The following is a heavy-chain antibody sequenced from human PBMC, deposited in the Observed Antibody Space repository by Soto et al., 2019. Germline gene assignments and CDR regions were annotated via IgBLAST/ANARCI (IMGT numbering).Heavy chain of an antibody. Sequence: QVQLVESGGGVVQPGRSLRLSCAASGFNFSAYGMHWVRQAPGTVLELVALLSFDASKKYYADSVKGRFTISRDTSRNTLYLQMNSLRVEDTAVYYCRVGVADWGQGTRVTVSS. J-gene: IGHJ4*02. CDR1: GFNFSAYG. CDR3: RVGVAD. D-gene: IGHD1-26*01. V-gene: IGHV3-30*03. CDR2: LSFDASKK.